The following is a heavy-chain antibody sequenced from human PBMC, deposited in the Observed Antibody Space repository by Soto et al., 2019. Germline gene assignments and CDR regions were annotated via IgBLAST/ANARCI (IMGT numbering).Heavy chain of an antibody. Sequence: PSETLSLTCTVSGGSISSYYWSWIRQPAGKGLEWIGRIYTSGSTNYNPSPKSRVTMSVDTSKNQFSLKLSSVTAADTAMYYCARGRSYYDFWSGYYTGVWFDPWGQGTLVTVSS. CDR1: GGSISSYY. V-gene: IGHV4-4*07. D-gene: IGHD3-3*01. CDR3: ARGRSYYDFWSGYYTGVWFDP. CDR2: IYTSGST. J-gene: IGHJ5*02.